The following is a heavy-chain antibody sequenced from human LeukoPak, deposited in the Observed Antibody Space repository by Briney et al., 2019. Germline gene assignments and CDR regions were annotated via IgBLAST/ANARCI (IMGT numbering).Heavy chain of an antibody. CDR3: ARAGARYCSGGSCYSHFQH. CDR2: INPSGGST. V-gene: IGHV1-46*01. CDR1: GYTFTSYY. J-gene: IGHJ1*01. Sequence: ASVKVSCKASGYTFTSYYMHWVRQAPGQGLEWMGIINPSGGSTSYTQKFQGRVTMTRDMSTSTVYMGLSSLRSEDTAVYYCARAGARYCSGGSCYSHFQHWGQGTLVTVSS. D-gene: IGHD2-15*01.